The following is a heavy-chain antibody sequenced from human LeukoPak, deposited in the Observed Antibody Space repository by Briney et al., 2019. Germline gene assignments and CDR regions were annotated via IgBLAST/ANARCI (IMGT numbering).Heavy chain of an antibody. V-gene: IGHV5-51*01. CDR3: ARTNFRRSYFDY. Sequence: GESLKISCNSSGYIYTSYWIGWVRQMPGKGLEWMGIIYPGDSDTRYSPSFQGQVTISADKSISTAYLQWSSLKASDTAMYYCARTNFRRSYFDYWGQGTLVTVSS. J-gene: IGHJ4*02. CDR2: IYPGDSDT. CDR1: GYIYTSYW. D-gene: IGHD2/OR15-2a*01.